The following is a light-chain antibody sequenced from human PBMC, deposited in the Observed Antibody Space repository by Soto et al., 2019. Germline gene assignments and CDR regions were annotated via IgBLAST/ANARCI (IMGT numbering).Light chain of an antibody. CDR3: NSYTSSSTYV. J-gene: IGLJ1*01. V-gene: IGLV2-14*03. Sequence: QSALTQPASVSGSPGQSITISCTGTSSDVGGFNYVSWYQQHPGKAPKLMTYDVTNRPSGVSYRFSGSKSGNPASLTISGLQAEDEADYYCNSYTSSSTYVFGTGTKLTVL. CDR1: SSDVGGFNY. CDR2: DVT.